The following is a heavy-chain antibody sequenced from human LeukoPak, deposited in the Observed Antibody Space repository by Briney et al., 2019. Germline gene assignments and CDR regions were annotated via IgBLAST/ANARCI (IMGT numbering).Heavy chain of an antibody. CDR2: MYYSGST. J-gene: IGHJ5*02. CDR1: GGPISGYY. V-gene: IGHV4-59*01. CDR3: ARGTVFGVATNWFDP. D-gene: IGHD3-3*01. Sequence: PSETLSLTCSVSGGPISGYYWSWIRQPPGKGLEWIGDMYYSGSTNYNPSLKSRVTISVDTSKKQISLKLNSVTAADTAVYYCARGTVFGVATNWFDPWAQGTLVTVSS.